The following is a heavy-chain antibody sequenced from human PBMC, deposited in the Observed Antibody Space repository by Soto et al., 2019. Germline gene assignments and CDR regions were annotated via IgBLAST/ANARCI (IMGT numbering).Heavy chain of an antibody. CDR1: GFTFDDYA. D-gene: IGHD3-9*01. Sequence: PGGSLRLSCAASGFTFDDYAMHRVRQAPGKGLEWVSGISWNSGSIGYADSVKGRFTISRDNAKNSLYLQMNSLRAEDTALYYCAKGSYDILTGPPLDYWGQGTLVTVSS. CDR2: ISWNSGSI. J-gene: IGHJ4*02. CDR3: AKGSYDILTGPPLDY. V-gene: IGHV3-9*01.